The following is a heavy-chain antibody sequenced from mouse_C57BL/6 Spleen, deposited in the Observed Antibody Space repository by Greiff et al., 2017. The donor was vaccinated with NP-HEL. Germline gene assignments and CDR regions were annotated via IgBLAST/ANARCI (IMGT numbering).Heavy chain of an antibody. V-gene: IGHV1-15*01. Sequence: QVHVKQSGAELVRPGASVTLSCKASGYTFTDYEMHWVKQTPVHGLEWIGAIDPETGGTAYNQKFKGKAILTADKSSSTAYMELRSLTSEDSAVYYCTREGDYLFDVWGTGTTVTVSS. CDR1: GYTFTDYE. D-gene: IGHD5-5*01. CDR3: TREGDYLFDV. CDR2: IDPETGGT. J-gene: IGHJ1*03.